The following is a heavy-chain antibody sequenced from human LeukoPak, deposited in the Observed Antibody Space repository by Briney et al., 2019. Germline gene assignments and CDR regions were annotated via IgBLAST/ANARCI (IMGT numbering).Heavy chain of an antibody. D-gene: IGHD5/OR15-5a*01. CDR1: GFTFSTYA. V-gene: IGHV3-30*15. CDR2: ISYDGTTT. Sequence: GGSLRLSCVDSGFTFSTYAIHWVRQAPGKGLEWVAAISYDGTTTYYADSVKGRSTISRDNFKNTLYLEMSSLRVEDTAVYYCARVSTEGSFRDYYAMGVWGQGTTVTVSS. CDR3: ARVSTEGSFRDYYAMGV. J-gene: IGHJ6*02.